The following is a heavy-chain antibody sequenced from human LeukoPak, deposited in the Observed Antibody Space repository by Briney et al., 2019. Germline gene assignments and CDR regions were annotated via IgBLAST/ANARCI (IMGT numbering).Heavy chain of an antibody. Sequence: SETLSLTCAVYGGSFSGYYWSWIRQPPGKGLEWIGEINHSGSTNYNPSLKSRVTISVDTSKNQFSLKLSSVTAADTAVYYCAREGPPAAGTDGYNWFDPWGQGTLVTVSS. J-gene: IGHJ5*02. D-gene: IGHD6-13*01. CDR3: AREGPPAAGTDGYNWFDP. CDR1: GGSFSGYY. CDR2: INHSGST. V-gene: IGHV4-34*01.